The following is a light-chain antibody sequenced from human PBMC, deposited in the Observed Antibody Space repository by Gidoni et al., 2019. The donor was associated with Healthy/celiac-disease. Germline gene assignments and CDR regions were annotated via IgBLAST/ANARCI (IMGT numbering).Light chain of an antibody. V-gene: IGKV1-9*01. CDR3: QQLNTYPRT. CDR1: QGINNF. CDR2: DAS. Sequence: DIHLTQSPSVLSASVGDRVTITCRASQGINNFLAWYQQEPGKAPKLLIYDASTLRSGVSSRFSGSGSGTEFTLTISSLKPEDFATYFCQQLNTYPRTFXQXTKLEIK. J-gene: IGKJ2*01.